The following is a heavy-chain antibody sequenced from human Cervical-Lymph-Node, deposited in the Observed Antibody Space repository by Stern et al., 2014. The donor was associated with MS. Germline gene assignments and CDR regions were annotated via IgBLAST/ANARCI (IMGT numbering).Heavy chain of an antibody. Sequence: EVQLVESGGGLVQPGGSLRLSCAASGVTVGNNYMLWVRQAPAQGLELVALIYSRGTTVNADAVKGRFTISRDSSKNTVYLQMNSLRIEDTAIYHCARNLPVTNWGYWGRGTLVTVSS. V-gene: IGHV3-66*02. J-gene: IGHJ4*02. D-gene: IGHD4-17*01. CDR1: GVTVGNNY. CDR3: ARNLPVTNWGY. CDR2: IYSRGTT.